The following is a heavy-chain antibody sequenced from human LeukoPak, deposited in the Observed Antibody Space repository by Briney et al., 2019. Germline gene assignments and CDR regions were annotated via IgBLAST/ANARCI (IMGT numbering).Heavy chain of an antibody. Sequence: SVKGSCKASAGISSSNVMNWVRQAPGQGLQWMGAIMPIFGTTNYAQKFQGRVTITADESTSTAYMELSSLRFEDTAVYFCARGGGDILTGYPYYFDNWGQGTLVTVSS. V-gene: IGHV1-69*01. CDR1: AGISSSNV. D-gene: IGHD3-9*01. CDR3: ARGGGDILTGYPYYFDN. J-gene: IGHJ4*02. CDR2: IMPIFGTT.